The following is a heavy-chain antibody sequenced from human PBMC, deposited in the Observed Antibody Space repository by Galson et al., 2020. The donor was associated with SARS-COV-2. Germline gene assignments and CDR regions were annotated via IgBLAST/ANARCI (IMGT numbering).Heavy chain of an antibody. CDR1: GDSVSSNSAA. D-gene: IGHD3-10*01. CDR3: ARERELSSKMVQGVIIFGMDV. CDR2: TYYRSKWYN. V-gene: IGHV6-1*01. Sequence: SQTLSLTCAISGDSVSSNSAAWNWIRQSPSRGLEWLGRTYYRSKWYNDYAVSVKSRITINPDTSKNQFSLQLNSVTPEDTAVYYCARERELSSKMVQGVIIFGMDVWGQGTTVTVSS. J-gene: IGHJ6*02.